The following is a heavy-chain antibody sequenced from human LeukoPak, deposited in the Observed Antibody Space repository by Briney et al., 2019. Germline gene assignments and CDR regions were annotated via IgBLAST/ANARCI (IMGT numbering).Heavy chain of an antibody. D-gene: IGHD3-22*01. CDR1: GYTFTGYY. J-gene: IGHJ4*02. CDR2: INPNSGGT. Sequence: ASVKVSCKASGYTFTGYYMHWVRQAPGQGLEWMGWINPNSGGTNYAQKFQGRVTMTRDTSISTAYMELSRLRSDDTAVYYCARGPSITMIVVVIMALDYWGQGTLVTVSS. V-gene: IGHV1-2*02. CDR3: ARGPSITMIVVVIMALDY.